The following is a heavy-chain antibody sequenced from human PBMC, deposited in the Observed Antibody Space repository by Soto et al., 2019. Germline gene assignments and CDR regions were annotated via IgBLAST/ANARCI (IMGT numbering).Heavy chain of an antibody. D-gene: IGHD2-8*01. CDR1: GFTLRTNG. Sequence: PGGSLRLSCAVSGFTLRTNGMTWFRQAPGKGPEWVSDIVGSDYTYYADSVKGRFTISRDNSKNTLYLEMSSLRAEDTAVYYCAGHGANSYLGQGTLVTVSS. J-gene: IGHJ4*02. CDR2: IVGSDYT. CDR3: AGHGANSY. V-gene: IGHV3-23*01.